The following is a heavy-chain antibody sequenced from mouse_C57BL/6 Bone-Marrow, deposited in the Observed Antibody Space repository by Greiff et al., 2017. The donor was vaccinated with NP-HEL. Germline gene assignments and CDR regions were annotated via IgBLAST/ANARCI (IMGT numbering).Heavy chain of an antibody. CDR3: ERCQDGRSDTWDCDV. CDR2: IYPGSGST. V-gene: IGHV1-55*01. Sequence: QVQLQQPGAELVKPGASVKMSCKASGYTFTSYWITWVKQRPGQGLEWIGDIYPGSGSTNYNEKFKSKATLTVDTSSSTAYMQLSSLTAEDAAVDDGERCQDGRSDTWDCDVWGKGT. CDR1: GYTFTSYW. D-gene: IGHD1-1*01. J-gene: IGHJ3*01.